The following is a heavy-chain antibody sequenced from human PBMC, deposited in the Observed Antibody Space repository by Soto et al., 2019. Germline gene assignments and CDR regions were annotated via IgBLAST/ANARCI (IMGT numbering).Heavy chain of an antibody. CDR1: GFTFDDYA. Sequence: PGGSLRLSWAASGFTFDDYAMHWVRQAPGKGLEWVSGISWNSGSIGYADSVKGRFTISRDNAKNSLYLQMNSLRAEDTALYYGAKDFLALAYCGGDCLGDAVYIWGQGTTATFSS. CDR3: AKDFLALAYCGGDCLGDAVYI. D-gene: IGHD2-21*02. J-gene: IGHJ3*02. V-gene: IGHV3-9*01. CDR2: ISWNSGSI.